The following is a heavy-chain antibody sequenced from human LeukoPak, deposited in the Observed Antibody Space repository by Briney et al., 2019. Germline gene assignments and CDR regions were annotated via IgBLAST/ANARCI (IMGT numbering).Heavy chain of an antibody. J-gene: IGHJ3*02. CDR1: GGSISSYY. CDR2: IYTSGSS. V-gene: IGHV4-4*09. Sequence: SETLSLTCTVPGGSISSYYWSWIRQPPGKGLEWIGYIYTSGSSNYNPSLKSRVTISVDTSKNQFSLKLSSVTAADTAVYYCARPSFLAGDAFDIWGQGTMVTVSS. D-gene: IGHD2/OR15-2a*01. CDR3: ARPSFLAGDAFDI.